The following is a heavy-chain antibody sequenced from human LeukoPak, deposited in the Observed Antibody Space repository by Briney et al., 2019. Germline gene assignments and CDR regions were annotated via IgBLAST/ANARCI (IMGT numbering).Heavy chain of an antibody. D-gene: IGHD5-24*01. CDR1: GFNFDIFA. V-gene: IGHV3-23*01. Sequence: GGSLRLSCVASGFNFDIFAMSWVRQSPGGGLEWVASLGRSGGSKNYADSVKGRFTISRDNAKNTLFLQMNSLRVEDSAIYYCAKGEMATSNWGQGTLVTVSS. CDR3: AKGEMATSN. J-gene: IGHJ4*02. CDR2: LGRSGGSK.